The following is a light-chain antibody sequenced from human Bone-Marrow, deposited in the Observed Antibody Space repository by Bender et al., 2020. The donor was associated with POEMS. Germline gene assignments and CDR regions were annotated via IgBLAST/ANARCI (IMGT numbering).Light chain of an antibody. V-gene: IGLV1-40*01. CDR3: AVWDDSLNGWV. J-gene: IGLJ3*02. CDR2: GNN. Sequence: QSVLTQPPSVSGAPGQRVTISCTGSSSNIGAGYDVHWYQQLPGTAPKLLIYGNNNRPSRVPDRFSGSKSGSSASLAITGLQSEDEADYYCAVWDDSLNGWVFGGGTKLTVL. CDR1: SSNIGAGYD.